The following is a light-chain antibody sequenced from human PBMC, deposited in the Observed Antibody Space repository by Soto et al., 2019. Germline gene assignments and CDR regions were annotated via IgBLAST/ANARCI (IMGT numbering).Light chain of an antibody. CDR1: ESISNF. V-gene: IGKV1-5*03. Sequence: DIQMTQSPSTLSASVGDRVTITCRASESISNFLAWYQQKPGKAPNLLIYKASSLESGVPSRFSGSGSGTEFTLTISSLQPDDFATYYCQPYNSYSRACGQGTKVDIK. J-gene: IGKJ1*01. CDR2: KAS. CDR3: QPYNSYSRA.